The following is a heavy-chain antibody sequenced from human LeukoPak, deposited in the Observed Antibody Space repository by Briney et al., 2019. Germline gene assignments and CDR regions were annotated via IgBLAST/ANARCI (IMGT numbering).Heavy chain of an antibody. Sequence: GGSLRLSCAASGFTFSSYEMNWVRQAPGKGLEWVSYISSRGTTIYYADSVKGRFTISRDNAKNSLYLQMNSLRAEDTAVYYCAKDPMTTVTTVDSDWGQGTLVTVSS. CDR3: AKDPMTTVTTVDSD. CDR2: ISSRGTTI. D-gene: IGHD4-17*01. CDR1: GFTFSSYE. J-gene: IGHJ4*02. V-gene: IGHV3-48*03.